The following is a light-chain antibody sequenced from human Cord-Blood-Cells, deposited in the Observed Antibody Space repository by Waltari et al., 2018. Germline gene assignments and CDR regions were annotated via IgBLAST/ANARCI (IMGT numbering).Light chain of an antibody. V-gene: IGLV2-11*01. J-gene: IGLJ2*01. CDR2: DVS. Sequence: QSALTQPRSVSGSPGQSLPIPCTGTSSDAGGYNTVHWYQQHPGKAPKLMIYDVSKRPSGVPDRFSGSKSGNTASLTISGLQAEDEADYYCCSYAGSYTYVVFGGGTKLTVL. CDR1: SSDAGGYNT. CDR3: CSYAGSYTYVV.